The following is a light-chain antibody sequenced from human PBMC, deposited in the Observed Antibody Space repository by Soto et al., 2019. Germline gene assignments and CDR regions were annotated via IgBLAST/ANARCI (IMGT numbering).Light chain of an antibody. Sequence: EIVLTQSPGTLSLSPGERATLSCRASQSISSSYLAWYQQKPGQAPRLLIYGASSRASGIPDRFSGSGSGTDFPLTISRLGLEDFAVFYCPRCGSPPYTFGQGTRREIK. CDR3: PRCGSPPYT. V-gene: IGKV3-20*01. CDR2: GAS. CDR1: QSISSSY. J-gene: IGKJ5*01.